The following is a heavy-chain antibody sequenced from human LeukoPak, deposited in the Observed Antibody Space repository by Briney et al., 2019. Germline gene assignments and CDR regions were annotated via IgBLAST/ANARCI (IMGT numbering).Heavy chain of an antibody. CDR1: GLTFNNYA. V-gene: IGHV3-23*01. D-gene: IGHD2-15*01. Sequence: GSLRLSCAVSGLTFNNYAMSWVRQAPGKGLEWVSAISGSGGSTYYADSVKGRFTISRDNSKNTLYLQMNSLRAEDTAVYYCAKVRRAGLAIVVVVAATHGFDYWGQGTLVTVSS. CDR2: ISGSGGST. CDR3: AKVRRAGLAIVVVVAATHGFDY. J-gene: IGHJ4*02.